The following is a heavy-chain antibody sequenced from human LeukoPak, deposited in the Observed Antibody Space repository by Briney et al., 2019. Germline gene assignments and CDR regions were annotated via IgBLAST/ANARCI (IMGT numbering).Heavy chain of an antibody. CDR2: IYYTGST. J-gene: IGHJ5*02. D-gene: IGHD6-13*01. V-gene: IGHV4-59*01. CDR1: GGSISTYY. Sequence: KPSETLSLTCTVSGGSISTYYWTWIRQPPGKGLEWIGYIYYTGSTNYNPSLKSRVTISVDTSKNQFSLKLSSVTAADTAVYYCARGRSSWYLNWFDPWGQGTLVTVSS. CDR3: ARGRSSWYLNWFDP.